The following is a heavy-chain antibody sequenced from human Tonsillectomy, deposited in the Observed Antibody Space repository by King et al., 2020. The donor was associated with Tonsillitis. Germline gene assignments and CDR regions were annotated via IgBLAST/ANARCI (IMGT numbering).Heavy chain of an antibody. J-gene: IGHJ6*02. V-gene: IGHV5-10-1*03. D-gene: IGHD3-10*01. CDR1: GYSFTSYW. Sequence: VQLVESGAELKKPGESLRISCKGSGYSFTSYWINWVRQMPGKGLEWMGRIDPSDSYTKYSPSFQGHVTMSADESISTAYLQWSSLKASDTAIYYCARRDHEYGTGSSPYGMDVWGQGTPVTVSS. CDR3: ARRDHEYGTGSSPYGMDV. CDR2: IDPSDSYT.